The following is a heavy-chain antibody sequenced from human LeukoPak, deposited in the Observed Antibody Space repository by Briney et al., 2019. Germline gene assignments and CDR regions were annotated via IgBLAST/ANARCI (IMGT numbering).Heavy chain of an antibody. J-gene: IGHJ5*02. Sequence: PSETLSLTCAVSGGSIRSGGYSWRWIRRPPGKGLEWIGYIYHSGSTYSNPSLKSRVTISVDRSKNQFSLKLSSVTAADTAVYYCARGPFQLGYCSSTSCYNWFDPWGQGTLVTVSS. CDR1: GGSIRSGGYS. CDR2: IYHSGST. CDR3: ARGPFQLGYCSSTSCYNWFDP. V-gene: IGHV4-30-2*01. D-gene: IGHD2-2*01.